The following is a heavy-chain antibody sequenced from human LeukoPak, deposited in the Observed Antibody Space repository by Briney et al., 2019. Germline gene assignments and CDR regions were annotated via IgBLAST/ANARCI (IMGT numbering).Heavy chain of an antibody. CDR2: YIPIFTRT. Sequence: SVKVSCKAYGDTFSFYALSWVRQAPGQRLEWMGGYIPIFTRTDYAERFQGRVTITTDESSNTAYMELRGLRSDDTAVYYCARHMYYHENTGNYSNPFDYWGQGTLVTVSS. V-gene: IGHV1-69*05. J-gene: IGHJ4*02. D-gene: IGHD3-22*01. CDR1: GDTFSFYA. CDR3: ARHMYYHENTGNYSNPFDY.